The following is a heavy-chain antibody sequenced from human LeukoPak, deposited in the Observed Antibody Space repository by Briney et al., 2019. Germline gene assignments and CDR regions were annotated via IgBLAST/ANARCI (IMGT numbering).Heavy chain of an antibody. V-gene: IGHV3-33*06. CDR2: IWYDGSNK. J-gene: IGHJ4*02. D-gene: IGHD3-22*01. CDR3: AKDKLRDYDSSGSFDY. Sequence: PGGSLRLSCAASGFTFSSYGMHWVRQAPGKGLEWVAVIWYDGSNKYYADSVKGRFTISRDNSKNTLYLHMNSLRAEDTAVYYCAKDKLRDYDSSGSFDYWGQGTLVTASS. CDR1: GFTFSSYG.